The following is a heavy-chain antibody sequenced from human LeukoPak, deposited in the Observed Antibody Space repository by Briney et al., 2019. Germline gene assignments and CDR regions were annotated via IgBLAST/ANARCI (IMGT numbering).Heavy chain of an antibody. CDR2: IYTTGNT. J-gene: IGHJ5*02. CDR1: GGSITNGGYY. Sequence: TTSETLSLTCTVSGGSITNGGYYWSWIRQPAGKGLEWIGRIYTTGNTNYNPSLKSRVTISLDTSKNQFSLKLSSVTAADTAVYYCARPYLRGTVVNNWFDPWGQGTLVTVSS. D-gene: IGHD4-23*01. V-gene: IGHV4-61*02. CDR3: ARPYLRGTVVNNWFDP.